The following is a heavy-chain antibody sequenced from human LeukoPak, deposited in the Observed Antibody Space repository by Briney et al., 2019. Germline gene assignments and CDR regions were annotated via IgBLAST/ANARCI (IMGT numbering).Heavy chain of an antibody. V-gene: IGHV1-18*01. Sequence: GASVKVSCKTSGYTFSNYGICWVRQAPGQGLEWLGWIGTYNGRTKSAQKVQDRVTMTTDTPTSTAYMELRSLRSDDTALYYCARATYYYNSTGDGQGRVVFDYWGQGTLVTVSS. CDR2: IGTYNGRT. D-gene: IGHD3-10*01. CDR1: GYTFSNYG. CDR3: ARATYYYNSTGDGQGRVVFDY. J-gene: IGHJ4*02.